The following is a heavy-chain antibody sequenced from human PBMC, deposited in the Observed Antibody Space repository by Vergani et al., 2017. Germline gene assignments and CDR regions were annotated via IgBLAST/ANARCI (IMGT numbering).Heavy chain of an antibody. V-gene: IGHV3-9*01. D-gene: IGHD3-10*01. J-gene: IGHJ6*02. CDR1: GFTFDDYA. Sequence: EVQLVESGGGLVQPGRSLRLSCAASGFTFDDYAMHWVRQAPGKGLAWVSGISWNSGSIGYADSVKGRFTISRDNAKNSLYLQMNSLRAEDTALYYCATTAGSRVSYYYGMDVWGQGTTVTVSS. CDR2: ISWNSGSI. CDR3: ATTAGSRVSYYYGMDV.